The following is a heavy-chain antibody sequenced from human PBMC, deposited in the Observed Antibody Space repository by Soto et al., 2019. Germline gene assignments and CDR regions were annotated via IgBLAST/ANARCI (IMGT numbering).Heavy chain of an antibody. Sequence: PGGSLRLSCAASGFTFSSYSMNWVRQAPGKGLEWVSSISSSSSYTYYADSVKGRFTISRDNAKNSLYLQMNSLRADDTAVYYCARDRGTHSGTYSFWFDPWGQGTLVTV. CDR3: ARDRGTHSGTYSFWFDP. CDR1: GFTFSSYS. CDR2: ISSSSSYT. D-gene: IGHD1-26*01. V-gene: IGHV3-21*01. J-gene: IGHJ5*02.